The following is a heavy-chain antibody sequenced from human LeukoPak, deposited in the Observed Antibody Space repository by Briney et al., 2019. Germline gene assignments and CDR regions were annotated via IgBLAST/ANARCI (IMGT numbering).Heavy chain of an antibody. D-gene: IGHD6-13*01. CDR1: GYTFTSYG. J-gene: IGHJ4*02. CDR3: ARGVPGIAAADY. V-gene: IGHV1-8*03. CDR2: MNPNSGNT. Sequence: ASVKVSCKASGYTFTSYGISWVRQATGQGLEWMGWMNPNSGNTGYAQKFQGRVTITRNTSISTAYMELSSLRSEDTAVYYCARGVPGIAAADYWGQGTLVTVSS.